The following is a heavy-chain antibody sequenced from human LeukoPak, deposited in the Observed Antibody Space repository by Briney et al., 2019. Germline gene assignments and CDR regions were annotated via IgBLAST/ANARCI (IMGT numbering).Heavy chain of an antibody. D-gene: IGHD1-1*01. CDR2: INPSGGST. CDR3: ARVGLEGYFDY. J-gene: IGHJ4*02. CDR1: GYTFTSYY. Sequence: WASVKVSCKAPGYTFTSYYMHWVRQAPGQGLEWMGIINPSGGSTSYAQKFQGRVTMTRDTSTSTVYMELSSLRSEDTAVYYCARVGLEGYFDYWGQGTLVTVSS. V-gene: IGHV1-46*01.